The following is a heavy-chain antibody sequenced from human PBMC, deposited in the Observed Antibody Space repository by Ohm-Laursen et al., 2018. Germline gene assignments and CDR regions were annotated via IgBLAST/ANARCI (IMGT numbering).Heavy chain of an antibody. CDR3: ARDPNWARGGNGMDV. V-gene: IGHV3-66*01. D-gene: IGHD7-27*01. CDR2: IYSGGST. Sequence: GSLRLSCAASGFTVSSNYMSWVRQAPGKGLEWVSVIYSGGSTYYADSVKGRFTISRDNSKNTLYLQMNSLRAEDTAVYYWARDPNWARGGNGMDVWGQGTTVTVSS. CDR1: GFTVSSNY. J-gene: IGHJ6*02.